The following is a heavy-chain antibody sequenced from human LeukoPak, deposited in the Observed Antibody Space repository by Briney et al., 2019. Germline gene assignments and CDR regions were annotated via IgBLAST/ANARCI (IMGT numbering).Heavy chain of an antibody. CDR2: ISSSSSTI. D-gene: IGHD3-22*01. J-gene: IGHJ3*02. Sequence: GGSLRLSCAASGFTFSSYSMNWVRQAPGKGLEGVSYISSSSSTIYYADSVKGRFTIPRDNAKNSLYLQMHSLRAEDTAVYYCARTYYYDSSGYLDAFDIWGQGTMVTVSS. V-gene: IGHV3-48*01. CDR1: GFTFSSYS. CDR3: ARTYYYDSSGYLDAFDI.